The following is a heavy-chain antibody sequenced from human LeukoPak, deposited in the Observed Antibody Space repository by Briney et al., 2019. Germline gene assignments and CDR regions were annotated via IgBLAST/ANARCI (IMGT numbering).Heavy chain of an antibody. Sequence: GGSLRLSCAASGFTFSSYAMTWARQTPEKGLEWVSAISGSGDRTYYADSVKGRFTISRDNSKNTVYLQMNALRAEDTALYYCAKGSGTDYFDYWGQGTLVTVSS. CDR3: AKGSGTDYFDY. J-gene: IGHJ4*02. CDR2: ISGSGDRT. D-gene: IGHD1-14*01. V-gene: IGHV3-23*01. CDR1: GFTFSSYA.